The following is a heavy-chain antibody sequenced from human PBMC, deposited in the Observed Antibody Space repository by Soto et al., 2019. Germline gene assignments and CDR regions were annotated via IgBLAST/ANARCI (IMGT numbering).Heavy chain of an antibody. CDR1: GGTFSRYA. D-gene: IGHD3-22*01. Sequence: QVQLVQSRAEVKKPGSSVKVSCKASGGTFSRYAINWLRQAPGQGLEWMGGIIPVFGKANYAQKFQGRVTITADESTTTGYMELRSLTSEDTAVYYCARDGTLYDSSAYYYVYWGQGTLVTVSS. J-gene: IGHJ4*02. CDR3: ARDGTLYDSSAYYYVY. CDR2: IIPVFGKA. V-gene: IGHV1-69*01.